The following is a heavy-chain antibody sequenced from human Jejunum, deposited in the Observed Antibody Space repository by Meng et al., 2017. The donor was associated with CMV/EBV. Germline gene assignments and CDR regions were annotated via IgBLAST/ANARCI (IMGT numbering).Heavy chain of an antibody. CDR1: GDFLNYYY. J-gene: IGHJ4*02. Sequence: QVQLQESGPGLVKPSGXLSPTCTVSGDFLNYYYWTWIRQPPGKGLQWIGRISTSGSDNYNPSLKSRVTMSVDTSKKQFSLKLSSVTAADTAVYYCARSGLRGIYVDYWGQGILVTVSS. V-gene: IGHV4-4*07. CDR3: ARSGLRGIYVDY. D-gene: IGHD3-16*01. CDR2: ISTSGSD.